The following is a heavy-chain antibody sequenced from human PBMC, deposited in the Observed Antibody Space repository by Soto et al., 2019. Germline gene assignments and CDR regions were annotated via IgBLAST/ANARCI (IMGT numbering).Heavy chain of an antibody. D-gene: IGHD2-21*02. Sequence: QVHLVQSGAEVKRPGASVKVSCKTSGYSFTTQTLNWVRQAPGQSLEWVGWINGGNGATKYSPKFQGRLYITRAASASTAFMELSSLRSEDTAVYYCARGPNFGGDCDWCQRTLVTVS. CDR3: ARGPNFGGDCD. CDR2: INGGNGAT. J-gene: IGHJ4*02. CDR1: GYSFTTQT. V-gene: IGHV1-3*01.